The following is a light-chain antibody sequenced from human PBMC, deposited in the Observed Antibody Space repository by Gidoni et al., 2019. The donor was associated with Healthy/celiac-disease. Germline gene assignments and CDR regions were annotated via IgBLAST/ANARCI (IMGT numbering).Light chain of an antibody. CDR1: QSISSW. V-gene: IGKV1-5*03. J-gene: IGKJ2*01. Sequence: DIQMTQSPSTLSASVGDRVTITCRASQSISSWLAWYQQKPGKAPKLLIYKSSSLASGVPSRFSGSGSGTEFTLTISSLQPDDFATYYCHHYNSYSPYTFGQGTKLEIK. CDR2: KSS. CDR3: HHYNSYSPYT.